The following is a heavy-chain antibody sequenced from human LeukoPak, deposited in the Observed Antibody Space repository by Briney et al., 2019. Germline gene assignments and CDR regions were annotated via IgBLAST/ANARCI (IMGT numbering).Heavy chain of an antibody. D-gene: IGHD3-16*02. Sequence: PGRSLRLSCTASRFTFNSYAMHWVRQAPGKGLEWVAVISYDGSNKYYADSVKGRFTISRDNSKNTLYLQMNSLRAEDTAVYYCAKDRGALNPYVWGSYRYTGFDYWGQGTLVTVSS. J-gene: IGHJ4*02. CDR1: RFTFNSYA. CDR3: AKDRGALNPYVWGSYRYTGFDY. V-gene: IGHV3-30*04. CDR2: ISYDGSNK.